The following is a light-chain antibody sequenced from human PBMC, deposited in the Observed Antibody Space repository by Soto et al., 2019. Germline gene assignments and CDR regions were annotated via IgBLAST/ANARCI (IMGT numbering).Light chain of an antibody. CDR3: QQSYSTSIT. CDR1: QSISSY. Sequence: DIQMTQSPSSLSASLGDRVTITCRASQSISSYLNWYQQKPGKAPKLLTYAATSLQSGVPSRFSGSGSGTDFTLTISSLQPEDFATYYCQQSYSTSITFGQGTRLEIK. V-gene: IGKV1-39*01. J-gene: IGKJ5*01. CDR2: AAT.